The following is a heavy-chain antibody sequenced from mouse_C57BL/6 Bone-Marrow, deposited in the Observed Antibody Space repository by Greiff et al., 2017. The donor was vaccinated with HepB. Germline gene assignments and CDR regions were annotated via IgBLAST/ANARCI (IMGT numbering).Heavy chain of an antibody. J-gene: IGHJ3*01. V-gene: IGHV2-9-1*01. CDR3: ASFYDGYSWFAC. D-gene: IGHD2-3*01. CDR2: IWTGGGT. CDR1: GFSLTSYA. Sequence: VQLMESGPGLVAPSQSLSITCTVSGFSLTSYAISWVRQPPGKGLEWLGVIWTGGGTNYNSALKSRLSISKDNSKSHVFLKMNSLQTDDTARYYCASFYDGYSWFACWGQGTLVTVSA.